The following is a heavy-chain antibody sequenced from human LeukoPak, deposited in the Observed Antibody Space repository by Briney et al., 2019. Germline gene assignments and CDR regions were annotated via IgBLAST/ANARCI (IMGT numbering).Heavy chain of an antibody. V-gene: IGHV4-4*07. D-gene: IGHD6-13*01. CDR3: ARSRGSWPDAFDI. Sequence: PSETLSLTCSVSGGSISGYYWTWLRQPAGKGLEWIGRVYTSGSTHYNPSLKSRVTISVDTSKNQFSLKLSSVTAADTAVYYCARSRGSWPDAFDIWGQGTMVTVSS. CDR1: GGSISGYY. CDR2: VYTSGST. J-gene: IGHJ3*02.